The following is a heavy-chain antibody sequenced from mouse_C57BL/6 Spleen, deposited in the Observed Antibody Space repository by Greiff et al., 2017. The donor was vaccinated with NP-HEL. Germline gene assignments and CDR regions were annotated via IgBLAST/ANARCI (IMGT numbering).Heavy chain of an antibody. CDR1: GYSFTSYW. CDR3: AREGLYWYFDV. Sequence: QVQLQQSGTELVKPGASVKLSCKASGYSFTSYWMHWVKQRPGQGLEWIGNINPSNGGTNYNEKFKSKATLTVDKSSSTAYMQLSSLTSEDSAVYYCAREGLYWYFDVWGTGTTVTVSS. V-gene: IGHV1-53*01. CDR2: INPSNGGT. J-gene: IGHJ1*03.